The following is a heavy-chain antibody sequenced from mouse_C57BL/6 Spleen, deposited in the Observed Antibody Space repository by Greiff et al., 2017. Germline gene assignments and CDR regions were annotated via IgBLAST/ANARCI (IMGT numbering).Heavy chain of an antibody. CDR3: ARWSFFDY. J-gene: IGHJ2*01. Sequence: QVQLKESGPELVKPGASVKISCKASGYSFSSYYIHWVKQRPGQGLEWIGWIYPGSGNTKYNEKFKGKATLTEDTSSSTAYMQLSSLTSEDSAVYYCARWSFFDYWGQGTTLTVSS. CDR2: IYPGSGNT. V-gene: IGHV1-66*01. CDR1: GYSFSSYY.